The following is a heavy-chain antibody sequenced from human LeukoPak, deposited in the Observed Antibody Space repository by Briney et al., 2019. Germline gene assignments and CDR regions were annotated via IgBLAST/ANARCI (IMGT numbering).Heavy chain of an antibody. V-gene: IGHV4-59*08. D-gene: IGHD2-2*01. Sequence: SETLSLTCTVSGGSISSYYWSWIRQPPGKGLEWIGYIYYSGSTNYNPSLKSRVTISVDTSKNQFSLKLSSVTAADTAVYYCARHFRPEIVVVPAEADIRGWYFDLWGRGTLVTVSS. CDR2: IYYSGST. CDR3: ARHFRPEIVVVPAEADIRGWYFDL. CDR1: GGSISSYY. J-gene: IGHJ2*01.